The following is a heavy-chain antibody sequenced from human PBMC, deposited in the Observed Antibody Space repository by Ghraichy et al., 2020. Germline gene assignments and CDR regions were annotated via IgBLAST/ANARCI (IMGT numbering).Heavy chain of an antibody. V-gene: IGHV3-66*01. CDR2: IYSGGNT. D-gene: IGHD3-3*01. CDR3: ARAIGSGYLDAFDI. J-gene: IGHJ3*02. Sequence: GGSLRLSCAASGFTVSSNYMSWVRQAPGKGLEWVSVIYSGGNTYYADSVKGRFTISRDNYKNTLYLQMNSLRAEDTAVYYCARAIGSGYLDAFDIWGQGTLVTVSS. CDR1: GFTVSSNY.